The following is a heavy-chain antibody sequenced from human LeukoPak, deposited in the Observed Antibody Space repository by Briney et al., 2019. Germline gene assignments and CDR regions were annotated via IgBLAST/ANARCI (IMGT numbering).Heavy chain of an antibody. CDR1: GFTFIDYD. V-gene: IGHV3-13*01. D-gene: IGHD6-19*01. CDR2: IDIRGDT. CDR3: ARGGIQVSGIDEFAY. Sequence: GGSLRLSCAAPGFTFIDYDMHWVRPGLGKGLEWVSAIDIRGDTHYSGSVKGRFTISRENAESSLHLQMNSLRAEDTGVYYCARGGIQVSGIDEFAYWGQGTLVTVSS. J-gene: IGHJ4*02.